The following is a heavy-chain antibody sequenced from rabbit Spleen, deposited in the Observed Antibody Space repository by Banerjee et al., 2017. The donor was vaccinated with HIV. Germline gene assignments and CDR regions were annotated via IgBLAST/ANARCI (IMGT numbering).Heavy chain of an antibody. J-gene: IGHJ4*01. D-gene: IGHD1-1*01. CDR1: GFSFSSNYY. CDR2: IYAGSSVNS. V-gene: IGHV1S45*01. Sequence: QQQLEESGGGLVKPGGTLTLTCKASGFSFSSNYYICWVRQAPGKGLEWIACIYAGSSVNSYYASGAEGFFTITKSSSTTVTLIVTILTAADTATFFASSHIVSCIGWVFDLWGPGTLVTVS. CDR3: SSHIVSCIGWVFDL.